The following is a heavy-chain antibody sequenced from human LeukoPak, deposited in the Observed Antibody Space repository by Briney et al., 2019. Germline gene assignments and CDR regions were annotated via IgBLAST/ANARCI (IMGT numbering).Heavy chain of an antibody. D-gene: IGHD3-10*01. Sequence: GGSLRLSCAASGFTFSSYDMHWVRQATGKGLEWVSAIGTAGDTYYPGSVKGRFTISRENAKNSLYLQMNSLRAGDTAVYYCARAADYYGGRGAFDIWGQGTMVTVSS. CDR3: ARAADYYGGRGAFDI. J-gene: IGHJ3*02. CDR2: IGTAGDT. V-gene: IGHV3-13*01. CDR1: GFTFSSYD.